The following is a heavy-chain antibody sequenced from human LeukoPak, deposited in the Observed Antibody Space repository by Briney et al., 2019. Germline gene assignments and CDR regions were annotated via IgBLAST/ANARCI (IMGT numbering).Heavy chain of an antibody. CDR1: GITVSSYD. V-gene: IGHV3-53*01. D-gene: IGHD6-19*01. J-gene: IGHJ4*02. Sequence: PGGSLRLSCAASGITVSSYDMSWVRQAPGKGLEWVSLIYSGGNTYYADSVEGRFTISRDNPKNTLYLQMNSLRAEDTAVFYCARVRPGEAVGTFDYWGQGTLVTVSS. CDR2: IYSGGNT. CDR3: ARVRPGEAVGTFDY.